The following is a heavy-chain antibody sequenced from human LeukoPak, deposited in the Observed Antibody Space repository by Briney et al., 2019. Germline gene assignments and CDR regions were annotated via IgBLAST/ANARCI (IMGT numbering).Heavy chain of an antibody. CDR2: INSDGSST. Sequence: GGSLRLSCAVSGFTFSNYAINWVRQAPGKGLVWVSRINSDGSSTSYADSVKGRFTISRDNAKNTLYLQMNSLRAEDTAVYYCARDRQRLFDYWGQGTLVTVSS. V-gene: IGHV3-74*01. CDR1: GFTFSNYA. CDR3: ARDRQRLFDY. D-gene: IGHD6-25*01. J-gene: IGHJ4*02.